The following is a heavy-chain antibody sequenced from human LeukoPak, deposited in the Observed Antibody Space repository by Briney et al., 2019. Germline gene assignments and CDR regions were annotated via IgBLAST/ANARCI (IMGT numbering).Heavy chain of an antibody. Sequence: PGGSLRLSCVDSGFTFSSHWMSWVRQAPGKGLEWVANIKQDGNEKYYADSVKGRFTISRDNAKNSLYLQMNSLRAEDTAVYYCARGADGMGYWGQGTLVTVSS. CDR3: ARGADGMGY. J-gene: IGHJ4*02. V-gene: IGHV3-7*01. CDR1: GFTFSSHW. CDR2: IKQDGNEK. D-gene: IGHD5-24*01.